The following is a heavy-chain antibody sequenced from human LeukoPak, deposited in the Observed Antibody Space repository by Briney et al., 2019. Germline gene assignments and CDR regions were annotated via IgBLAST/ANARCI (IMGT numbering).Heavy chain of an antibody. J-gene: IGHJ6*02. V-gene: IGHV1-18*01. CDR3: AGSITIFGVSWYYDGMDV. CDR1: GYTFTSYG. CDR2: ISAYNGNT. Sequence: ASVKVSCKASGYTFTSYGISWVRQVPGQGVEWMGWISAYNGNTNYAQKLQGRVTMTTDTSTSTAYMELRSLRSDDTAVYYCAGSITIFGVSWYYDGMDVWGQGTTVTVSS. D-gene: IGHD3-3*01.